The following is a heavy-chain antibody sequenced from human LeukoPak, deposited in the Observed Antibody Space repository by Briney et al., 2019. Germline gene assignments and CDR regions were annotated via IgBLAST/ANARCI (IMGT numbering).Heavy chain of an antibody. D-gene: IGHD4-11*01. V-gene: IGHV3-21*01. CDR3: ARDWYNNSDAFDL. Sequence: GGSLRLSCAAPGSTLSSFSITWVRRAQGRGRGWVSSISSSSSYIYYADSVKGRFTISRDNAKNSLYLQMNSLRAEDTAVYYCARDWYNNSDAFDLWGQGTMVTVSS. CDR1: GSTLSSFS. J-gene: IGHJ3*01. CDR2: ISSSSSYI.